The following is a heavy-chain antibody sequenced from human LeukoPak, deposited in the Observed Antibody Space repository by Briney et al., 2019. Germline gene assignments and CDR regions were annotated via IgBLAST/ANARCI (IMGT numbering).Heavy chain of an antibody. CDR2: IYYSGST. CDR1: GGSISSNSYL. D-gene: IGHD3-22*01. Sequence: PETLSLTCTVSGGSISSNSYLWGWIRQPPGEGMEWIGSIYYSGSTYYNPSLNTPVTISVDTSKTHFSLKVSSVTAADTAVYYCARRHYYDSSGYHYYFDYWGQGTLVTVSP. V-gene: IGHV4-39*02. CDR3: ARRHYYDSSGYHYYFDY. J-gene: IGHJ4*02.